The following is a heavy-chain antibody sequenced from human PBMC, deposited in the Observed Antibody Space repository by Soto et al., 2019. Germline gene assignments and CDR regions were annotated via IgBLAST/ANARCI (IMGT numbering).Heavy chain of an antibody. CDR3: ARDRDSNFHSFDY. D-gene: IGHD4-4*01. Sequence: SETLSLTCTVSGGSISSGGYYWSWIRQHPGKGLEWIGYIYYSGSTYYNPSLKSRVTISVDTSKNQFSLKLSSVTAADTAVYYCARDRDSNFHSFDYWGQGTLVTVSS. CDR1: GGSISSGGYY. V-gene: IGHV4-31*03. CDR2: IYYSGST. J-gene: IGHJ4*02.